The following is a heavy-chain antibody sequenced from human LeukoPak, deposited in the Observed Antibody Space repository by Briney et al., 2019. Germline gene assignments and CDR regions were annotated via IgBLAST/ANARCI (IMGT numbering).Heavy chain of an antibody. Sequence: GGSLRLSCAASGFTFSSYSMNWVRQAPGKGLEWVSSISSSSSYIYYADSVKGRFTISRDNAKNSLYLQMNSLRAEDTAVYYCARDSSSHGRPNGFDYWGQGTLVTVSS. CDR1: GFTFSSYS. CDR3: ARDSSSHGRPNGFDY. V-gene: IGHV3-21*01. D-gene: IGHD6-6*01. J-gene: IGHJ4*02. CDR2: ISSSSSYI.